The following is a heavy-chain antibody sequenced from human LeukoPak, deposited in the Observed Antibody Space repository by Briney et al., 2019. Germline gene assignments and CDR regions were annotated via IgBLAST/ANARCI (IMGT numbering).Heavy chain of an antibody. J-gene: IGHJ4*02. CDR3: AKASWAGVTTTYFDS. V-gene: IGHV1-8*01. CDR2: MNPNSGNT. D-gene: IGHD1-26*01. Sequence: ASVKVSCKASGYTFTSYDINWVRQATGQGLEWMGWMNPNSGNTGYAQKFQGRVTMTRNTSISTAYMELSSLRSEDTALYYCAKASWAGVTTTYFDSWAQGNLVTVSS. CDR1: GYTFTSYD.